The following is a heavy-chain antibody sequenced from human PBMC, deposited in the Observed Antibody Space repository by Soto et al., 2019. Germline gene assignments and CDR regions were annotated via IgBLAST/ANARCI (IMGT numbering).Heavy chain of an antibody. CDR2: MNPNSGNT. Sequence: QVQLVQSGAEVKKPGASVKVSCKASGYTFTSYDINWVRQATGQGLEWMGWMNPNSGNTGYAQKFQGRVTMTRNTSISTADMELSSLRSEDTAVYYCARGQGAYCGGDCYSSYWGQGTLVTVSS. V-gene: IGHV1-8*01. J-gene: IGHJ4*02. D-gene: IGHD2-21*02. CDR3: ARGQGAYCGGDCYSSY. CDR1: GYTFTSYD.